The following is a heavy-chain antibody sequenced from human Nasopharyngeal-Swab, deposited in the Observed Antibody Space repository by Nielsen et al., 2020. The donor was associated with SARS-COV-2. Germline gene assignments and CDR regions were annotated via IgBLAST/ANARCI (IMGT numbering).Heavy chain of an antibody. J-gene: IGHJ4*02. CDR2: IYYSGST. CDR1: GGSISSYY. V-gene: IGHV4-59*01. CDR3: ARDRYGDGSKRGFDY. Sequence: SETLSLTCTVSGGSISSYYWSWIRQPPGKGLEWIGYIYYSGSTYYNPSLKSRVTISVDTSKNQFSLKLSSVTAADTAVYYCARDRYGDGSKRGFDYWGQGTLVTVSS. D-gene: IGHD5-24*01.